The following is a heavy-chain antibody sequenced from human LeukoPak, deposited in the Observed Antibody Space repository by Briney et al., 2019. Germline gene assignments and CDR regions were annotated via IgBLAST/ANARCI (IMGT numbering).Heavy chain of an antibody. J-gene: IGHJ4*02. CDR2: INPNSGGA. Sequence: APVKVSCKASGYTFTGYYIHWVRQAPGQGLEWMGWINPNSGGAIYAQKFQGRVTVTRDTSISTAYMELSRLRSDDTAVYYCARTGPYDGSGYYFVGGDYYFDYWGQGTPVTVSS. V-gene: IGHV1-2*02. D-gene: IGHD3-22*01. CDR1: GYTFTGYY. CDR3: ARTGPYDGSGYYFVGGDYYFDY.